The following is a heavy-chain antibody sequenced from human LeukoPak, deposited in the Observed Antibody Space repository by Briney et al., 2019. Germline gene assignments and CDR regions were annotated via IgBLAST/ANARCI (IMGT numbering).Heavy chain of an antibody. D-gene: IGHD4-17*01. Sequence: SETLSLTCDVPGVSFSTYYWSWIRQSPEKGLEWIGEVNHSGYTNLNPSLKSRVTISVDTSKNQFSLKLSSVTAADTAVYYCARQLYGSDYWGQGTLVTVSS. J-gene: IGHJ4*02. CDR3: ARQLYGSDY. V-gene: IGHV4-34*01. CDR2: VNHSGYT. CDR1: GVSFSTYY.